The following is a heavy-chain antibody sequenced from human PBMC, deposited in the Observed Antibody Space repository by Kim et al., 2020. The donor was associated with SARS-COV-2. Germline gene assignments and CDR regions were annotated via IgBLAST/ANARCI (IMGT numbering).Heavy chain of an antibody. J-gene: IGHJ6*02. CDR2: IYYSGST. Sequence: SETLSLTCTVSGDSISSGGYYWSWIRQHPGKGLEWIGYIYYSGSTYYNPSLKSRVTISVDTSKNQFSLKLSSVTAADTAVYYCARGAEISSSWYGGLYYYGRDVGGQGTTLRVSS. CDR1: GDSISSGGYY. V-gene: IGHV4-31*03. CDR3: ARGAEISSSWYGGLYYYGRDV. D-gene: IGHD6-13*01.